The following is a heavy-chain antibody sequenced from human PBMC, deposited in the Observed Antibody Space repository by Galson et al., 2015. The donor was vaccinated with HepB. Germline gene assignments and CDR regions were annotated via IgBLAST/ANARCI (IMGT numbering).Heavy chain of an antibody. CDR1: GFTFSSYA. D-gene: IGHD2-2*01. CDR3: AKVGSVVPGATSYYFDY. J-gene: IGHJ4*02. Sequence: SLRLSCAASGFTFSSYAMSWVRQAPGKGLEWVSTISGSGGSTYYADSVKGRFTISRDNSKNTLYLQMNSLRAEDTAVYYCAKVGSVVPGATSYYFDYWGQGTLVTVSS. V-gene: IGHV3-23*01. CDR2: ISGSGGST.